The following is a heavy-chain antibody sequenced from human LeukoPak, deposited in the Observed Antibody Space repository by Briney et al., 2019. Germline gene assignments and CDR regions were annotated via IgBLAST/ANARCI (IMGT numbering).Heavy chain of an antibody. V-gene: IGHV4-59*01. CDR2: IYYRGST. D-gene: IGHD5-18*01. J-gene: IGHJ4*02. CDR3: ARVQSGYSYGPFDY. CDR1: GDSISDYY. Sequence: PSETLSLTCTVSGDSISDYYWTWMRQPPGKRVEWIGYIYYRGSTNYNPSLKSRVTISVDTSKSQFSLKLTSVTAADTAVYYCARVQSGYSYGPFDYWGQGTLVTVSS.